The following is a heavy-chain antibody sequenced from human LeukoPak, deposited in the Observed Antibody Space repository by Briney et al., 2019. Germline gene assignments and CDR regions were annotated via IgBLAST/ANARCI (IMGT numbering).Heavy chain of an antibody. CDR3: ARGMNSSSYSDWFDP. CDR2: INPNSGGT. V-gene: IGHV1-2*02. D-gene: IGHD6-13*01. CDR1: GYTFTGYY. Sequence: ASVKVSCKASGYTFTGYYMHWVRQAPGQGLEWMGWINPNSGGTNYAQKFQGRVTMTRDTSISTAYMELSRLRSDDMAVYYCARGMNSSSYSDWFDPWGQGTLVTVSS. J-gene: IGHJ5*02.